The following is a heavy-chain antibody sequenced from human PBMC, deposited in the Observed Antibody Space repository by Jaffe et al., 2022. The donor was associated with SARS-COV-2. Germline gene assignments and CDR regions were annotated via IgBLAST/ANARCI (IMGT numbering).Heavy chain of an antibody. CDR3: ARGDLSSGEIQH. Sequence: QVQLQESGPGLVKPSETLSLTCTVSGGSISSYYWSWIRQPPGKGLEWIGYIYYSGSTNYNPSLKSRVTISVDTSKNQFSLKLSSVTAADTAVYYCARGDLSSGEIQHWGQGTLVTVSS. CDR2: IYYSGST. D-gene: IGHD3-22*01. CDR1: GGSISSYY. J-gene: IGHJ1*01. V-gene: IGHV4-59*01.